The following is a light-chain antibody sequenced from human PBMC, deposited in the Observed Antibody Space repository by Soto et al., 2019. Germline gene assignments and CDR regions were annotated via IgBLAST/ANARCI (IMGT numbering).Light chain of an antibody. V-gene: IGKV1-5*03. CDR3: QQYNSFIWT. CDR2: KAS. CDR1: QSISSW. J-gene: IGKJ1*01. Sequence: DIQMTQSPSTLCASVGDRVTIICRASQSISSWLAWYQQKGGKAPKLLISKASNLDSGVPSRCSGSGSGTEFHLTISSLQPEDFATYSCQQYNSFIWTFGQGTKVDIK.